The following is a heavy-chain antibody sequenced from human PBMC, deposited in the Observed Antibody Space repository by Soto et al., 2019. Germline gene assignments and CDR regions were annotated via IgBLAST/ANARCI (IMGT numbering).Heavy chain of an antibody. CDR3: ARDKDLAS. J-gene: IGHJ5*02. CDR2: IWHDGSDK. CDR1: GFTFNNYG. D-gene: IGHD5-12*01. V-gene: IGHV3-33*01. Sequence: QVQLVESGGGVVQPGRSLRVSCAASGFTFNNYGMHWVRQAPGKGLEWVAIIWHDGSDKYYADSVKGRFTISRDNSKNTLYLQMNSLRVEDTAMYYCARDKDLASWGQGTLVTVSS.